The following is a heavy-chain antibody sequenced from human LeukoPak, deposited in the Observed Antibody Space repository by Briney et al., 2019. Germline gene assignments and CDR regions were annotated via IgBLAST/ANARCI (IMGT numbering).Heavy chain of an antibody. CDR2: IKSDGSDT. V-gene: IGHV3-74*01. Sequence: GGSLRLSCAASGFTFRSYAMSWVRQAPGEGLVWVSRIKSDGSDTSYADSVKGRFTISRDNAKNTLYLQMNSLRAEDTAVYYCARGFWTGVEYWGQGALVTVSS. J-gene: IGHJ4*02. CDR1: GFTFRSYA. D-gene: IGHD3/OR15-3a*01. CDR3: ARGFWTGVEY.